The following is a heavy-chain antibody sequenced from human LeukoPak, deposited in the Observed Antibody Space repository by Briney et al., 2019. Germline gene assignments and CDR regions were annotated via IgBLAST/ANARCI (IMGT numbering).Heavy chain of an antibody. CDR3: ARRTTYYYGSGTRNWFDP. J-gene: IGHJ5*02. CDR1: GGSISSYY. D-gene: IGHD3-10*01. Sequence: SETLSLTCTVSGGSISSYYWSWIRQPPGKGREWIGYTYYSGSTNYNPSLKSRVTISVDTSKNQFSLKLSSVTAADTAVYYCARRTTYYYGSGTRNWFDPWGQGTLVTVSS. CDR2: TYYSGST. V-gene: IGHV4-59*01.